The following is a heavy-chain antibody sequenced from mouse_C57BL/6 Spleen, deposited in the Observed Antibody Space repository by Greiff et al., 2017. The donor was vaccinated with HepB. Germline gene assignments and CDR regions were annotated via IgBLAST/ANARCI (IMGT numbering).Heavy chain of an antibody. J-gene: IGHJ4*01. Sequence: VQLQQSGAELVKPGASVKLSCKASGYTFTEYTIHWVKQRSGQGLEWIGWFYPGSGSIKYNEKFKDKATLTADKSSSTDYMELSRLTSEDSAVYVCARHDPYEGSSYDVYYYAMDYWGKGTSVTVSS. V-gene: IGHV1-62-2*01. CDR1: GYTFTEYT. CDR2: FYPGSGSI. CDR3: ARHDPYEGSSYDVYYYAMDY. D-gene: IGHD1-1*01.